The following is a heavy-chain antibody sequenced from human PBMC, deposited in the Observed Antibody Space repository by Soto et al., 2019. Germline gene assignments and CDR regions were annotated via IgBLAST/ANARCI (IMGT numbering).Heavy chain of an antibody. J-gene: IGHJ6*03. CDR1: GYTFSSYG. Sequence: QVQLVQSGGEVKKTGASVKVSCKASGYTFSSYGISWVRQAPGQGLEWMGWISGDNGNTNYAQKLQGRVTMTTDTSTSTAYMELRSLRSDDTAVYYCARGRRGSGWTFYYYYMDVWGKGTTVTVSS. D-gene: IGHD6-19*01. CDR3: ARGRRGSGWTFYYYYMDV. CDR2: ISGDNGNT. V-gene: IGHV1-18*01.